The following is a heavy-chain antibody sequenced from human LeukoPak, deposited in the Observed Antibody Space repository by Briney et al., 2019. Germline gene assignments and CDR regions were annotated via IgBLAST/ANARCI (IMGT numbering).Heavy chain of an antibody. Sequence: SETLSLTCTVSGYSISSGYYWGWIRQSPGKGLEWIGSIYHSGRSYYNPSLKSRVTISVDTSKNYFSLKLSSVTAADTAVYYCARGYCSGGSCYSYYYYNYMDVWGKGTTVTVSS. CDR2: IYHSGRS. V-gene: IGHV4-38-2*02. D-gene: IGHD2-15*01. CDR3: ARGYCSGGSCYSYYYYNYMDV. J-gene: IGHJ6*03. CDR1: GYSISSGYY.